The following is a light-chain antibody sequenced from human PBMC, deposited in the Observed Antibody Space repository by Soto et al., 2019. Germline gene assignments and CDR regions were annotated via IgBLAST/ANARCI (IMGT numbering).Light chain of an antibody. Sequence: EIVMTQSPATLSVSPGERATLSCRASQSVRSNLAWYQQKPGQAPRLLMYGASTRATGIPARFSGSVSGTEFTLTISSLQSEDFAVYNCQQYDNWPRPAFGGGTKVEIK. CDR1: QSVRSN. J-gene: IGKJ4*01. V-gene: IGKV3D-15*01. CDR3: QQYDNWPRPA. CDR2: GAS.